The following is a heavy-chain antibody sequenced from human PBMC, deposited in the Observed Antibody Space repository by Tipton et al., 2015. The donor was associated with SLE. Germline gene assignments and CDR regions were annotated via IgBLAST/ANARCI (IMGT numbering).Heavy chain of an antibody. V-gene: IGHV4-4*09. CDR3: ARHPRLDY. CDR2: IYTSGST. Sequence: LRLSCAASGFTFSSYAMHWVRQAPGKGLEWIGYIYTSGSTNYNPSLKSRVTISVDTSKNQFSLKLSSVTAADTAVYYCARHPRLDYWGQGTLVTVSS. CDR1: GFTFSSYA. J-gene: IGHJ4*02.